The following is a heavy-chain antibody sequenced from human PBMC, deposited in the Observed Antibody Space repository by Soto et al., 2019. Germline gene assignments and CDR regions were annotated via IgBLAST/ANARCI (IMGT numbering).Heavy chain of an antibody. V-gene: IGHV4-30-2*01. CDR1: GGSISSGGYS. Sequence: SETLSLTCAVSGGSISSGGYSWSWIRQPPGKGLEWIGHIYHSGSTYYNPSLKSRVTISVYRSKNQFSLKLSSVTAADTAVYYCARSQTTVTSYDXWGQGTLVTVSS. J-gene: IGHJ4*02. D-gene: IGHD4-17*01. CDR3: ARSQTTVTSYDX. CDR2: IYHSGST.